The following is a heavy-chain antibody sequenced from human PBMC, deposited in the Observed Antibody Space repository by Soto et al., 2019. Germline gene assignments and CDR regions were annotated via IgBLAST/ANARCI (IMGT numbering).Heavy chain of an antibody. Sequence: QVQLVQSGAEVKKPGASVKVSCKVSGYTLTELSMHWVRQAPGKGLEWMGGFDPEDGETIYAQKFQGRVTMTEDTSTDTAYMELSSLRSEDTAVYYCATAPNCTNGVCYTKVGFDYWGQGTLVTVSS. D-gene: IGHD2-8*01. CDR1: GYTLTELS. V-gene: IGHV1-24*01. CDR3: ATAPNCTNGVCYTKVGFDY. CDR2: FDPEDGET. J-gene: IGHJ4*02.